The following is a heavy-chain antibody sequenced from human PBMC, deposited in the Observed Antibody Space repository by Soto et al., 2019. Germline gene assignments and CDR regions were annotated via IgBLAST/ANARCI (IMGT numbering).Heavy chain of an antibody. D-gene: IGHD2-2*01. CDR3: ARHVVGGYDVVVPAAIDVDTAMVDAFDI. J-gene: IGHJ3*02. V-gene: IGHV4-39*01. Sequence: SETLSLTCTVSGGSISSSSYYWGWIRQPPGKGLEWIGSIYYSGSTYYNPSLKSRVTISVDTSKNQFSLKLSSVTAADTAVYYCARHVVGGYDVVVPAAIDVDTAMVDAFDIWGQGTMVTVSS. CDR2: IYYSGST. CDR1: GGSISSSSYY.